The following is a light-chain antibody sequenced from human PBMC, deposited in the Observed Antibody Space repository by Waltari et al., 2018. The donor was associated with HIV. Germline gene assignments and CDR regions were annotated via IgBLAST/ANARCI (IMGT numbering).Light chain of an antibody. CDR2: RNN. V-gene: IGLV1-44*01. CDR3: ATLDDSLNGPV. Sequence: QSVLTQPPSVSGTPGQRVTISCSGGSSNIGDNAVSWYQQFPGTAPKLRFYRNNQRPSGVPDRSSGSKSGTSASLAISGLQSEDEADYYCATLDDSLNGPVFGGGTKVTVL. J-gene: IGLJ2*01. CDR1: SSNIGDNA.